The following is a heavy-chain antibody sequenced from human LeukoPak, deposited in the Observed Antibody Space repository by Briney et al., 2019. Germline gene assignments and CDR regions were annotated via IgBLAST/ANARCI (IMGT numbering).Heavy chain of an antibody. J-gene: IGHJ4*02. Sequence: SETLSLTCTVSGGSISSYYWSWIRQPAGKGLEWIGRIYTSGSTNYNPSLKSRVTMSVDTSKNQFPLKLSSVTAADTAVYYCARERWGYSYGYGTYYLDYWGQGTLVTVSS. CDR1: GGSISSYY. CDR2: IYTSGST. CDR3: ARERWGYSYGYGTYYLDY. V-gene: IGHV4-4*07. D-gene: IGHD5-18*01.